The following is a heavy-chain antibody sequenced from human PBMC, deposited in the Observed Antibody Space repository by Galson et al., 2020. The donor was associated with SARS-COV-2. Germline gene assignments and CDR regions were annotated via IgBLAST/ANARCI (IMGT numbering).Heavy chain of an antibody. Sequence: SETLSLTCIVSGGSIRSTTYYWGWIRQPPGKGLEWIGTIHYSGNTYYNPSLDSRVTMSIDTSKNEFSLNLGSVTAADTAVYFCAALYYDFWNAYIDYWGQGTLVTVSS. CDR2: IHYSGNT. J-gene: IGHJ4*02. V-gene: IGHV4-39*07. CDR3: AALYYDFWNAYIDY. D-gene: IGHD3-3*01. CDR1: GGSIRSTTYY.